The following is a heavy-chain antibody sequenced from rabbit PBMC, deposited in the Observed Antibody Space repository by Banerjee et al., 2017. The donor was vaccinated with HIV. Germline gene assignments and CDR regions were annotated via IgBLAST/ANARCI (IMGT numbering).Heavy chain of an antibody. J-gene: IGHJ6*01. CDR1: GFSFSSSYY. Sequence: QEQLVESGGGLVQPEGSLTLTCTASGFSFSSSYYMCWVRQAPGKGLELIASIYIRSGSTYYASWVKGRVTISKTSSTTVTLQMTSLTAADTATYFCAREGRGDYNGVDGMDLWGPGTLVTVS. V-gene: IGHV1S45*01. CDR2: IYIRSGST. D-gene: IGHD1-1*01. CDR3: AREGRGDYNGVDGMDL.